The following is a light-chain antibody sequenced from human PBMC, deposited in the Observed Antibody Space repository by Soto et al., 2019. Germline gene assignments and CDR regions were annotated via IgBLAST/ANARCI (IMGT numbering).Light chain of an antibody. J-gene: IGKJ1*01. CDR3: QHYNSYSEA. Sequence: IQMTHSTSTMSGSVGDRVTITCRASQTISSWLAWYQQKPGKAPKLLIYKASTLKSGVPSRFSGSGSGTEFTLTISSLQPDDFATYYCQHYNSYSEAFGHGTKVDIK. CDR1: QTISSW. V-gene: IGKV1-5*03. CDR2: KAS.